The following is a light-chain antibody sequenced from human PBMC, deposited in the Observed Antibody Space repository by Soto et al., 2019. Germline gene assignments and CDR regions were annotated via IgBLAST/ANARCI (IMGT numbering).Light chain of an antibody. CDR2: DVS. J-gene: IGLJ3*02. CDR1: SSDVGSYNY. V-gene: IGLV2-14*01. CDR3: SSYTSNNTWV. Sequence: QSVLTQPASVSGSPGQSITISCTGTSSDVGSYNYVSWYQQHPGKAPKLMIYDVSNRPSGISDRFSGSKSGNTASLTISGLQAEDEADYYCSSYTSNNTWVFGGGTQLTVL.